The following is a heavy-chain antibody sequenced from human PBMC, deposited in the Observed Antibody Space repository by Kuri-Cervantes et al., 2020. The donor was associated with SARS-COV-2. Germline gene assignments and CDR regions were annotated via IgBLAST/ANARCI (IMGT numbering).Heavy chain of an antibody. D-gene: IGHD2-21*01. J-gene: IGHJ4*02. CDR3: AKTPIVVVIAITYYFDY. Sequence: GESLKISCAASGFTFSSYAMSWVRQAPGKGLEWVSAISGSGGSTYYADSVKGRFTISRDNSKNTLHLQMNSLRAEDTAVYYCAKTPIVVVIAITYYFDYWGQGTLVTVSS. CDR1: GFTFSSYA. CDR2: ISGSGGST. V-gene: IGHV3-23*01.